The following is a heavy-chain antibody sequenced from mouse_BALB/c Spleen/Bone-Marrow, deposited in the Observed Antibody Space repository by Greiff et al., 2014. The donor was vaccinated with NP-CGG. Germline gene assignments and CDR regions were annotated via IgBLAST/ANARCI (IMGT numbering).Heavy chain of an antibody. V-gene: IGHV1S81*02. CDR1: GYTFTSYW. CDR2: INPSNGRT. J-gene: IGHJ3*01. Sequence: VQLQQSGAELVKPGASVKLSCKASGYTFTSYWMHWVKQRPGQGLEWIGEINPSNGRTNYNEKFKSKATLTVDKSSSTAYMQLSSLTSEDSAVYYCAGGDGFAWFAYWGQGTLVTVSA. CDR3: AGGDGFAWFAY. D-gene: IGHD3-3*01.